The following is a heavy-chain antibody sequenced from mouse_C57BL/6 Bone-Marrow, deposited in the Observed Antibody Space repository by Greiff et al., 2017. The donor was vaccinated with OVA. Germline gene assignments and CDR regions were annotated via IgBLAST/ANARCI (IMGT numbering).Heavy chain of an antibody. CDR2: IDPENGDT. V-gene: IGHV14-4*01. Sequence: EVKLEESGAELVRPGASVKLSCTASGFNIQDDYMHWVKQRPEQGLEWIGWIDPENGDTEYASKFQGKATITADTSSNTAYLQLSRLTSEDTAVYYCTTLGNYYAMDYWGQGTSVTVSS. CDR3: TTLGNYYAMDY. CDR1: GFNIQDDY. J-gene: IGHJ4*01.